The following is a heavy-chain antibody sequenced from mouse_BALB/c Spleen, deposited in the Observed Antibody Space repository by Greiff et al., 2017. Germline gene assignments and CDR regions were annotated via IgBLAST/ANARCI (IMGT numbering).Heavy chain of an antibody. V-gene: IGHV5-6-3*01. CDR3: ARYGNYYWYFDV. Sequence: EVKLMESGGGLVQPGGSLKLSCAASGFTFSSYGMSWVRQTPDKRLELVATINSNGGSTYYPDSVKGRFTISRDNAKNTLYLQMSSLKSEDTAMYYCARYGNYYWYFDVWGAGTTVTVSS. CDR2: INSNGGST. CDR1: GFTFSSYG. D-gene: IGHD2-10*02. J-gene: IGHJ1*01.